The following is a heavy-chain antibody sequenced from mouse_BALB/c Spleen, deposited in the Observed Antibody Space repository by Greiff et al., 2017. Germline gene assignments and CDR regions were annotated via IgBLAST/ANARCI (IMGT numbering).Heavy chain of an antibody. CDR3: ARRLTTVVARAMDY. V-gene: IGHV5-9*03. CDR1: GFTFSSYT. CDR2: ISSGGGNT. D-gene: IGHD1-1*01. J-gene: IGHJ4*01. Sequence: EVHLVESGGGLVKPGGSLKLSCAASGFTFSSYTMSWVRQTPEKRLEWVATISSGGGNTYYPDSVKGRFTISRDNAKNNLYLQMSSLRSEDTALYYCARRLTTVVARAMDYWGQGTSVTVSS.